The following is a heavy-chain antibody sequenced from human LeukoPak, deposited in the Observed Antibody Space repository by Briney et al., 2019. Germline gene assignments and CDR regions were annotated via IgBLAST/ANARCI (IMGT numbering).Heavy chain of an antibody. CDR1: GGSISNYY. CDR3: ARGVTTSRFLDY. D-gene: IGHD4-11*01. J-gene: IGHJ4*02. CDR2: IYISGTT. Sequence: PSETLSLTCSVSGGSISNYYCSWIRQPAGKGLEWIGRIYISGTTNYNPSLKSRVTMSVDTSKNQLSLKLSSVTAADTAVYYCARGVTTSRFLDYWGQGALVTVSS. V-gene: IGHV4-4*07.